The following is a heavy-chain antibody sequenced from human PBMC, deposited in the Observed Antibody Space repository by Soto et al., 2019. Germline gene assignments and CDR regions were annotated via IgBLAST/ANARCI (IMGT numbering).Heavy chain of an antibody. CDR1: GYTLTELS. J-gene: IGHJ5*02. CDR3: ATVASPIWTNNWFDP. V-gene: IGHV1-24*01. CDR2: FDPEDGET. D-gene: IGHD1-1*01. Sequence: ASVKVSCKVSGYTLTELSMHWVRQAPGKGLEWMGGFDPEDGETIYAQKFQGRVTMTEDTSTDTAYMELSSLRFEDTAVYYCATVASPIWTNNWFDPWGQGTLVTVSS.